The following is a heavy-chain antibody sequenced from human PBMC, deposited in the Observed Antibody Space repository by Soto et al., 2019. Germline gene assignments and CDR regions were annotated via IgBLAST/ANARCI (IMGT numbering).Heavy chain of an antibody. CDR2: ISYDGRNN. V-gene: IGHV3-30*04. CDR3: ARERYFDGGGFGY. J-gene: IGHJ4*02. CDR1: GFTFSSYG. D-gene: IGHD3-9*01. Sequence: PGGSLRLSSAASGFTFSSYGSHPIRQAPGKGLELVAVISYDGRNNYYAVCVKGRFTISRDNPKNTLYLQMNSLRAEDTAVYYCARERYFDGGGFGYWGQGTLVTVSS.